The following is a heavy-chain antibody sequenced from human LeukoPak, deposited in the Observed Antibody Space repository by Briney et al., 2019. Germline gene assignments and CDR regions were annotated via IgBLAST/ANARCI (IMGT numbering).Heavy chain of an antibody. Sequence: SETLSLTCTVSGDSISSSNYYWGWIRQPPGKGLEWIGTIYYNGATQYNPSLRSRVTMSVDTSQNQFSLKLTSVTAADTAVYYCARVGVRYYFDYWGQGTLVTVSS. V-gene: IGHV4-39*07. CDR2: IYYNGAT. CDR1: GDSISSSNYY. D-gene: IGHD3-10*01. CDR3: ARVGVRYYFDY. J-gene: IGHJ4*02.